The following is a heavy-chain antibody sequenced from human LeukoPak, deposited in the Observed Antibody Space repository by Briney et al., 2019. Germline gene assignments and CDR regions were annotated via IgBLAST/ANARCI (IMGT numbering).Heavy chain of an antibody. CDR1: GFTFDDSA. V-gene: IGHV3-43*02. CDR2: ISGDGGST. Sequence: GGSLRLSCAASGFTFDDSAMHWVRRAPGKGLGWVSLISGDGGSTYYADSVKGRFTISRDNRKNSLSLQMNSLKTEDTALYYCAKDAYRSGWYYFDYWGQGTLVTVSS. CDR3: AKDAYRSGWYYFDY. J-gene: IGHJ4*02. D-gene: IGHD6-19*01.